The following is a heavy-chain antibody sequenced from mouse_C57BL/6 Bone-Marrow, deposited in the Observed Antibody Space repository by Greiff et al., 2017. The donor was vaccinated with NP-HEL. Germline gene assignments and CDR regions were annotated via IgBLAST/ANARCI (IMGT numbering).Heavy chain of an antibody. CDR1: GYTFTDYN. D-gene: IGHD1-1*01. V-gene: IGHV1-22*01. CDR2: INPNNGGT. J-gene: IGHJ4*01. CDR3: ARSSDYYGSSPYAMDY. Sequence: EVKLQESGPELVKPGASVKMSCKASGYTFTDYNMHWVKQSHGKSLEWIGYINPNNGGTSYNQKFKGKATLTVNKSSSTAYMELRSLTSEDSAVYYCARSSDYYGSSPYAMDYWGQGTSVTVSS.